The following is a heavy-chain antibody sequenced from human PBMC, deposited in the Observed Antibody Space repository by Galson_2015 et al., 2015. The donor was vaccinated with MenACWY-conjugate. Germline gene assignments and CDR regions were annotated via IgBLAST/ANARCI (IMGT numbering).Heavy chain of an antibody. CDR2: MSTYSGHT. CDR3: ARNFGHSSSPNPFDF. CDR1: GYTFTSYG. J-gene: IGHJ4*02. V-gene: IGHV1-18*01. Sequence: SVKVSCKAPGYTFTSYGINWVRQAPGQGLEWMGWMSTYSGHTILAQKFQGRVSMTTDTSTRTAYMELRSLRSDDTAVCYCARNFGHSSSPNPFDFWGQGTLVTFSS. D-gene: IGHD5-12*01.